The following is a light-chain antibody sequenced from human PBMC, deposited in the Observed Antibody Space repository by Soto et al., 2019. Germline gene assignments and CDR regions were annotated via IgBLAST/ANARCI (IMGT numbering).Light chain of an antibody. CDR1: QSVLYSSNNNNY. V-gene: IGKV4-1*01. CDR3: HQYYNIPFA. Sequence: DIVMTQSPDSLAVSLGERATINCKSSQSVLYSSNNNNYLAWYQQKPGQPPKLLIYWASTRESGVPDRFTGSGSGTDFTLTISSLQAEDVAVYYCHQYYNIPFAFGPGTKVDIK. CDR2: WAS. J-gene: IGKJ3*01.